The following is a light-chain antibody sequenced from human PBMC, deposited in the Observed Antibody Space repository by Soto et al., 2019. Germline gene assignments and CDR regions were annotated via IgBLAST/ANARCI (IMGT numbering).Light chain of an antibody. V-gene: IGLV2-14*03. CDR3: SSYASSSTYV. Sequence: SGLTQPASVSGSPGQSITISCTGTSSDVGYYNHVSWYQQHPGKAPKLMIYDVTNRPSGVSNRFFGSKSGNTASLTISGLQAEDEADYYCSSYASSSTYVFGTGTKVTVL. CDR2: DVT. CDR1: SSDVGYYNH. J-gene: IGLJ1*01.